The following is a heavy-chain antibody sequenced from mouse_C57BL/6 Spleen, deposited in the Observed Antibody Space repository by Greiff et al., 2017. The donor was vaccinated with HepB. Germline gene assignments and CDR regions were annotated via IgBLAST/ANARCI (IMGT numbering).Heavy chain of an antibody. CDR2: ISSGSSTI. Sequence: EVQVVESGGGLVKPGGSLKLSCAASGFTFSDYGMHWVRQAPEKGLEWVAYISSGSSTIYYADTVKGRFTISRDNAKNTLFLQMTSLRSEDTAMYYCARSYDYDGPWFAYWGQGTLVTVSA. J-gene: IGHJ3*01. CDR3: ARSYDYDGPWFAY. CDR1: GFTFSDYG. D-gene: IGHD2-4*01. V-gene: IGHV5-17*01.